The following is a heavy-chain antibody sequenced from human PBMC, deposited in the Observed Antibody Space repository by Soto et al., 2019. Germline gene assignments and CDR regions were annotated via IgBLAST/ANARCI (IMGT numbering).Heavy chain of an antibody. CDR1: GGSISRYY. D-gene: IGHD3-22*01. V-gene: IGHV4-59*01. CDR2: IYYSGST. J-gene: IGHJ5*02. CDR3: ARNIYYYDSSGYSTHNWFDP. Sequence: SETLSLTCTVCGGSISRYYWSWIRQPPGKGLEWIGYIYYSGSTNYNPSLKSRVTISVDTSKNQFSLKLSSVTAADTAVYYCARNIYYYDSSGYSTHNWFDPWGQGTLVTVSS.